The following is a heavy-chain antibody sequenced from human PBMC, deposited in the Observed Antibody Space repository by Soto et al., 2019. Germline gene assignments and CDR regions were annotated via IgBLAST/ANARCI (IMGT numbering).Heavy chain of an antibody. CDR2: IIPIFGTA. D-gene: IGHD2-8*02. CDR3: ARDYWADPHAFDI. Sequence: SVKGSCKASVGTFSSYAISWVRQTPGQGLEWMGGIIPIFGTANYAQKFQGRVTITADESTSTAYMELSSLRSEDTAVYYCARDYWADPHAFDIWGQGTMVTV. V-gene: IGHV1-69*13. CDR1: VGTFSSYA. J-gene: IGHJ3*02.